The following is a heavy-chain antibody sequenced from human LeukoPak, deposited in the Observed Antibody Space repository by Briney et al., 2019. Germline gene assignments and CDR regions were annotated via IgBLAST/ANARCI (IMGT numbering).Heavy chain of an antibody. CDR2: IYYTGSP. J-gene: IGHJ5*02. CDR3: ARESNYHGSGTGWFDP. Sequence: PSETLSLTCAVSGYSISNSDWWGWIRQPPGRGLEWLGYIYYTGSPNYNPSLKSRVTISVDTSKNQLSLKLSSVTAADTAVYYCARESNYHGSGTGWFDPWGQGTLVTVSS. V-gene: IGHV4-28*03. D-gene: IGHD3-10*01. CDR1: GYSISNSDW.